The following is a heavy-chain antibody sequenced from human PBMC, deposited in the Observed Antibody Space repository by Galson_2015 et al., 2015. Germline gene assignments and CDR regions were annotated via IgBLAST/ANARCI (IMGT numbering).Heavy chain of an antibody. V-gene: IGHV1-8*01. D-gene: IGHD4-17*01. CDR3: ARDYGYYQYYMAV. J-gene: IGHJ6*03. Sequence: SVKVSCKASGYTFTNYDINWVRQATGQGLEWMGWMNPKSGYTGYSQKFQGRVTLTRDTSISTAYMELSSLTSEDTAVYYCARDYGYYQYYMAVWGKGTTVIVPS. CDR1: GYTFTNYD. CDR2: MNPKSGYT.